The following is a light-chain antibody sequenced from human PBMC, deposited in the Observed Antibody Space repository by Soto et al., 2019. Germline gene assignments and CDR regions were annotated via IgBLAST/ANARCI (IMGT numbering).Light chain of an antibody. Sequence: EIVLTQSPGTLSLSPGERATLSCRASQSVSSSYLAWYQQKPGQAPRLLIYGASSRATGIPDRFSGSGSGTDFTLTISSLEPEDFAVYYCQQYGSSPWTFGQRTKLEIK. CDR3: QQYGSSPWT. V-gene: IGKV3-20*01. CDR2: GAS. CDR1: QSVSSSY. J-gene: IGKJ2*01.